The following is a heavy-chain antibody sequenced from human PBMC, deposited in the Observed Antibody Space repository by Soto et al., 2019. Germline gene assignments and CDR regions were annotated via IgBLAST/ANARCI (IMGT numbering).Heavy chain of an antibody. J-gene: IGHJ6*02. CDR2: ISYDGSNK. V-gene: IGHV3-30-3*01. Sequence: QVQLVESGGGVVQPGRSLRLSCAASGFTFSSYAMHWVRQAPGKGLEWVAVISYDGSNKYYADSVKGRFTISRDNSKNTLYLQMNSMRAEDTAVYYCARMLVLSYYDGMDVWGQGTTVTVSS. CDR1: GFTFSSYA. CDR3: ARMLVLSYYDGMDV. D-gene: IGHD6-13*01.